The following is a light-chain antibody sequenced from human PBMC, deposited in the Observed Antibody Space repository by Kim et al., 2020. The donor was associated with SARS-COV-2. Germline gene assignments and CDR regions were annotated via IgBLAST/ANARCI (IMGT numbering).Light chain of an antibody. CDR1: SGHSSYA. J-gene: IGLJ3*02. CDR2: LNSDGSH. V-gene: IGLV4-69*01. CDR3: QTWGTGIRV. Sequence: SVKLTCTLSSGHSSYAIAWHQQQQEKGPRYLMKLNSDGSHSKGDGIPDRFSGSSSGAERYLTISSLQSEDEADYYCQTWGTGIRVFGGGTKLTVL.